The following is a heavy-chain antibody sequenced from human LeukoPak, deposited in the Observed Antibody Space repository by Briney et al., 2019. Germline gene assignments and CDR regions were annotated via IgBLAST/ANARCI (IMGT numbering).Heavy chain of an antibody. J-gene: IGHJ3*02. Sequence: GGSLRLSCAVSGFPLSSYAMSWVRQAPGKGLEWVSATSSSDAGTYYADSVRGRFTISRDNAKNSLYLQMNSLRAEDTALYYCAKVGRVYGSGSYGDAFDIWGQGTMVTVSS. CDR2: TSSSDAGT. D-gene: IGHD3-10*01. CDR1: GFPLSSYA. CDR3: AKVGRVYGSGSYGDAFDI. V-gene: IGHV3-23*01.